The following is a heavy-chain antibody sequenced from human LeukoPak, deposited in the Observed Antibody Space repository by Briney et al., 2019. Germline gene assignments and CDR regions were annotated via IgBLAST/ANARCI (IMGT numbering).Heavy chain of an antibody. CDR1: GFTFSGYG. Sequence: GGSLRLSCAASGFTFSGYGMHWVRQAPGKGLVWVSRINGDGSSTNYADSVRGRFTISRDNAKNTLYLQMNSLRAEDTAVYYCARVTDSSSWVIAYWGQGTLVTVSS. CDR3: ARVTDSSSWVIAY. CDR2: INGDGSST. D-gene: IGHD6-13*01. J-gene: IGHJ4*02. V-gene: IGHV3-74*01.